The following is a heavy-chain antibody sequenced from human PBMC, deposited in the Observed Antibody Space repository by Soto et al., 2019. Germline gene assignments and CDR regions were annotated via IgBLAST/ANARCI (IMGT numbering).Heavy chain of an antibody. CDR3: AREASGVDY. J-gene: IGHJ4*02. V-gene: IGHV3-30*03. D-gene: IGHD3-16*01. Sequence: QVQLVESGGGVVQPGRSLRLSCAASGFTFSSYGMHWVRQAPGKGLEWVAVISYDGSNKYYADSVKGRFTISRDNSKNTLYLQMNSLRAEDTAVYYCAREASGVDYWGQGTLVTVSS. CDR1: GFTFSSYG. CDR2: ISYDGSNK.